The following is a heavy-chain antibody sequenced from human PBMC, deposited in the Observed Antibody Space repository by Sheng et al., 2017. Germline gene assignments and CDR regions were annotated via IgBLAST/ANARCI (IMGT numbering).Heavy chain of an antibody. CDR2: FYHSGST. CDR1: GYSISSGYY. D-gene: IGHD1-26*01. J-gene: IGHJ4*02. Sequence: QVQLQESGPGLVKPSETLSLTCAVSGYSISSGYYWGWIRQPPGKGLEWIGSFYHSGSTYYNPSLKSRVTISVDTSKNQFSLKLSSVTAADTAVYYCARVRYSGSPGFDYWGPGNPGHRLL. CDR3: ARVRYSGSPGFDY. V-gene: IGHV4-38-2*01.